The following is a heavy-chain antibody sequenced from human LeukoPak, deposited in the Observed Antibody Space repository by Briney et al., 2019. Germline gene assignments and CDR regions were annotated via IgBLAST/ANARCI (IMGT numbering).Heavy chain of an antibody. J-gene: IGHJ4*02. CDR3: ARGTYSGSSYPGY. Sequence: GGSLRLSCAASGFTFSSYAMDWVRQAPGKGLEWVAVISNDGSNKDYADSVKGRFTISRDNTKNTMYLQMNSLRAEDTAVYYCARGTYSGSSYPGYWGQGTLVTVSS. CDR1: GFTFSSYA. CDR2: ISNDGSNK. V-gene: IGHV3-30-3*01. D-gene: IGHD1-26*01.